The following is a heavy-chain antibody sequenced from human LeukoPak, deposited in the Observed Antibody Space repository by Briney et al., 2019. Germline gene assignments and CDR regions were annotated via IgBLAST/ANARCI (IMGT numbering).Heavy chain of an antibody. Sequence: PSETLSLTCAVYGGSFSGYYWSWIRQPPGKGLEWIGEINHSGSTNYNPSLKSRVTISVDTSKNQFSLKLSSVTAADTAVYYCARESAAGPPNYSDYWGQGTLVTVSS. CDR3: ARESAAGPPNYSDY. CDR2: INHSGST. D-gene: IGHD6-13*01. J-gene: IGHJ4*02. CDR1: GGSFSGYY. V-gene: IGHV4-34*01.